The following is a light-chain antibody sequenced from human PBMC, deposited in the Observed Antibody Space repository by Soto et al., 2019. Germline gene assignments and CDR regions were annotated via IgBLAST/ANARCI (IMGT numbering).Light chain of an antibody. CDR1: QGIANY. CDR2: GES. V-gene: IGKV1-39*01. CDR3: QQSFNNPRT. J-gene: IGKJ1*01. Sequence: DIQMTQSPSSLSASVGDRVTITCRASQGIANYLNWYQQKPGKAPKLLIYGESSLQSGVTSKFSGSGSGTDFTLTISSLQPEDFATYYCQQSFNNPRTFGQGTKVEFK.